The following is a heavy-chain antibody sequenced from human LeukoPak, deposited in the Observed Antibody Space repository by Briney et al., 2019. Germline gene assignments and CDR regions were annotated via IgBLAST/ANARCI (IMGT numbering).Heavy chain of an antibody. CDR1: GGSFSGYS. CDR3: ARLTGTYYYYYMDV. V-gene: IGHV4-34*01. D-gene: IGHD1-7*01. J-gene: IGHJ6*03. CDR2: INHSGSA. Sequence: SETLSLTCAVYGGSFSGYSWSWIRQPPGKGLEWIGEINHSGSANYNPSLKSRVTMSVDTSKNQFSLRLSSVTAADTAVYYCARLTGTYYYYYMDVWGKGTTVTVSS.